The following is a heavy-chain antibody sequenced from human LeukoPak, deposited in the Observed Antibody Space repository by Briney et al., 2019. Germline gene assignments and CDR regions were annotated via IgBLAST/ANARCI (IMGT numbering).Heavy chain of an antibody. D-gene: IGHD2-2*01. V-gene: IGHV1-69*05. CDR2: IIPIFGTA. CDR1: GGTFSSYA. CDR3: ARDRGYCSSTSCYAEYFQH. J-gene: IGHJ1*01. Sequence: RWASVKVSCKASGGTFSSYAISWVRQAPGQGLEWMGGIIPIFGTANYAQKFQGRVTITTDESTSTAYMELSSLRSEDTAVYYCARDRGYCSSTSCYAEYFQHWGQGTLVTVSS.